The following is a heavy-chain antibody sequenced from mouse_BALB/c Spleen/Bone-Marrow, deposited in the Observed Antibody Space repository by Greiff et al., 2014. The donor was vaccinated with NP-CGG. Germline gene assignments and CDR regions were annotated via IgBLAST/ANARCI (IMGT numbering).Heavy chain of an antibody. V-gene: IGHV7-3*02. CDR2: IRNKANGYTT. Sequence: EVQLVESGGGLVQPGGSLRLSCEPSGFIFTDYYMSWVRQPPGKALEWLAFIRNKANGYTTEYSASVKGLFTISRDTSQSILYLQMNTLRAEDSATYDCARDGSSGYWFFDVWGAGTTVTVSS. CDR3: ARDGSSGYWFFDV. CDR1: GFIFTDYY. J-gene: IGHJ1*01. D-gene: IGHD1-1*01.